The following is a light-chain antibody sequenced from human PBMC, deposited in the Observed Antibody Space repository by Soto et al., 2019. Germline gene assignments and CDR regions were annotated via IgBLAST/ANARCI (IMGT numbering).Light chain of an antibody. CDR3: QQRSNWPST. V-gene: IGKV3-11*01. Sequence: EIVLTQSPATLSLSPGERAALSCRASQSVSSYLAWYQQKPGQAPRLLIYDACKRAPGIPARFTGSGSGTDFTLTISSLEPEDFAVYFCQQRSNWPSTFGGGTKVEI. CDR2: DAC. J-gene: IGKJ4*01. CDR1: QSVSSY.